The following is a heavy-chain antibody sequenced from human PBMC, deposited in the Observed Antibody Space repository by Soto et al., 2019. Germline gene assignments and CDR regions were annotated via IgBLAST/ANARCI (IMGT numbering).Heavy chain of an antibody. Sequence: GGSLRLSCAASGSTFSDSAMHWVRLASGKGLEWVDRIQTKSNDYATAYGESVKGRFTISRDESKDTAYLQMNSLKADDTAVYFCTCSVSGDTGLHFWGQGTLVTVSS. CDR2: IQTKSNDYAT. J-gene: IGHJ4*02. D-gene: IGHD5-18*01. CDR3: TCSVSGDTGLHF. V-gene: IGHV3-73*01. CDR1: GSTFSDSA.